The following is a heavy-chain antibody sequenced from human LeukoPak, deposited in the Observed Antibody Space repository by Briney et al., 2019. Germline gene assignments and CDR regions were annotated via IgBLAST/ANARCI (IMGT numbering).Heavy chain of an antibody. CDR2: ISWNSGSI. V-gene: IGHV3-9*01. CDR3: AKDNRRHYTSGPNPDSLH. D-gene: IGHD6-19*01. Sequence: GGSPRLSCAASGFTFSSYWMHWVRQAPGKGLEWVSGISWNSGSIDYADSVKGRFTISRDNAKNSLYLQMNSLRVEDTAFYYCAKDNRRHYTSGPNPDSLHWGQGALVTVSS. CDR1: GFTFSSYW. J-gene: IGHJ4*02.